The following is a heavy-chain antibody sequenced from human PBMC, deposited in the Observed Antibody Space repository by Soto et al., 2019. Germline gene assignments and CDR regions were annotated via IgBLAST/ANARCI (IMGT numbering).Heavy chain of an antibody. CDR2: INPNTGGT. CDR3: ARRRSVWYSSSGRSRRKWFDP. V-gene: IGHV1-2*02. CDR1: GYTFTGYY. Sequence: QVQLVQSGAEVKKPGASVKVSCKASGYTFTGYYMHWVRQAPGQGLEWMGWINPNTGGTNYAQKFQGRVTMTMDTSISTAYMELSRLRSNDTAVYYCARRRSVWYSSSGRSRRKWFDPWGQGTLVTVSS. D-gene: IGHD6-6*01. J-gene: IGHJ5*02.